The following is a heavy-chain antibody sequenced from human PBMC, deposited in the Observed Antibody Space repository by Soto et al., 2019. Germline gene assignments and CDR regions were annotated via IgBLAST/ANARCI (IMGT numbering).Heavy chain of an antibody. Sequence: SETLSLTCTVAGGSISSYCWSWIRQPPGKGLEWIGYIYYSGSTNYNPSLKSRVTISVDTSKNQFSLKLSSVTAADTAVYYCAIAPLDIAVAGVGYYFDYWGQGTLVTVSS. CDR1: GGSISSYC. D-gene: IGHD6-19*01. J-gene: IGHJ4*02. CDR3: AIAPLDIAVAGVGYYFDY. V-gene: IGHV4-59*01. CDR2: IYYSGST.